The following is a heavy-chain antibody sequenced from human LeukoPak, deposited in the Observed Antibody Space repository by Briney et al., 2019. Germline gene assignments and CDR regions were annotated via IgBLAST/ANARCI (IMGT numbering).Heavy chain of an antibody. J-gene: IGHJ6*02. CDR1: RFTFSTYA. CDR3: ARQFGYSSSWELGDYYYYGMDV. D-gene: IGHD6-13*01. CDR2: ISYDGSNK. V-gene: IGHV3-30-3*01. Sequence: GRSLRLSCAASRFTFSTYAMHWVRQAPGKGLEWVAVISYDGSNKYYADSVKGRFTISRDNSKNTLYLQMNSLRAEDTAVYYCARQFGYSSSWELGDYYYYGMDVWGQGTTVTVSS.